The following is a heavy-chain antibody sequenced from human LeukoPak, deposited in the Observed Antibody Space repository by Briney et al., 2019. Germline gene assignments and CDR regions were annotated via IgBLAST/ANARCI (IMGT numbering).Heavy chain of an antibody. V-gene: IGHV1-69*01. CDR3: ASSLLYGSGNNFDY. Sequence: GASVKASCKASGGTFSSYAISWVRQAPGQGLEWMGGIIPIFGIANYAQKFQGRVTITADESTSTAYMELSSLRSEDTAVYYCASSLLYGSGNNFDYWGQGTLVTVSS. CDR2: IIPIFGIA. D-gene: IGHD3-10*01. CDR1: GGTFSSYA. J-gene: IGHJ4*02.